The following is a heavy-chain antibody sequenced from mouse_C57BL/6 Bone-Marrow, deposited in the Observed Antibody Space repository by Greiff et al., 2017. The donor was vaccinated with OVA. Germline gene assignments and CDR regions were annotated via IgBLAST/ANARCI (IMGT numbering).Heavy chain of an antibody. CDR1: GFTFSDYG. CDR3: GRRDYLFAY. V-gene: IGHV5-17*01. D-gene: IGHD2-4*01. Sequence: EVQLVESGGGLVKPGGSLKLSCAASGFTFSDYGMHWVRQAPEKGLEWVAYISSGSSTIYYADTVKGRFTITRDNAKNTLFLHMTSLRSEDTAMYYCGRRDYLFAYWGQGTLVTVSA. CDR2: ISSGSSTI. J-gene: IGHJ3*01.